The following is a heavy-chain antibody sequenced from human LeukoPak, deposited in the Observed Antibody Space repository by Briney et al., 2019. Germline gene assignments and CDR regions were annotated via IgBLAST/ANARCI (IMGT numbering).Heavy chain of an antibody. D-gene: IGHD3-3*01. J-gene: IGHJ4*02. CDR2: INHSGST. CDR1: GGSFSGYY. Sequence: PSETLSLTCAVYGGSFSGYYWSWIRQPPGKGLEWIGEINHSGSTNYNPSLKSRVPISVDTSKNQFSLKLSSVTAADTAVYYCARGHGFWSGYRDYWGQGTLVTVSS. V-gene: IGHV4-34*01. CDR3: ARGHGFWSGYRDY.